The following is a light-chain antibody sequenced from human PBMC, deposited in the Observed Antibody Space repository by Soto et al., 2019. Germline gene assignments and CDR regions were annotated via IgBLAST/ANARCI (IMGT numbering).Light chain of an antibody. CDR1: QSISSY. V-gene: IGKV1-39*01. CDR2: AAS. J-gene: IGKJ1*01. CDR3: QQYHSYWT. Sequence: DIQMTQSPSSLSASVRDRVTITCRASQSISSYLNWYQQKPGKAPKLLIYAASSLQSGVPQRFSGSGSGTEFTLTISSLQTDDFSTYYCQQYHSYWTFGQGTKVDIK.